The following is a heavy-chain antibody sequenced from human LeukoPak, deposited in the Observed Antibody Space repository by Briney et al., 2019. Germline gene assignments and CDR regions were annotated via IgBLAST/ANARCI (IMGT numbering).Heavy chain of an antibody. Sequence: GGSLRLSCAASGFTVSINYMSWVRQGPGKGLEWVSVIYSGGSTYSADSVKGRFTISRDNSKNTLFLQMNSLRAEDTDVYYCARGDYGSGSPYYYYYMDVWGKGTTVTISS. CDR1: GFTVSINY. J-gene: IGHJ6*03. CDR2: IYSGGST. V-gene: IGHV3-53*01. CDR3: ARGDYGSGSPYYYYYMDV. D-gene: IGHD3-10*01.